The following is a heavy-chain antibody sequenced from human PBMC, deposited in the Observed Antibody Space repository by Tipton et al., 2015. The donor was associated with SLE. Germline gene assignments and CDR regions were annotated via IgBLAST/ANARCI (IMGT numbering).Heavy chain of an antibody. V-gene: IGHV4-30-2*06. CDR3: ARGGHSNSPNWFDP. J-gene: IGHJ5*02. Sequence: GLVKPSETLSLTCTVSGGSISGGGYSWSWIRQSPGKGLEWIGSLYQSGSIHYNPSLENRVTISVDRSKNQFSLSLSSVTAADTAVYYCARGGHSNSPNWFDPWGQGTLITVSS. CDR1: GGSISGGGYS. CDR2: LYQSGSI. D-gene: IGHD6-6*01.